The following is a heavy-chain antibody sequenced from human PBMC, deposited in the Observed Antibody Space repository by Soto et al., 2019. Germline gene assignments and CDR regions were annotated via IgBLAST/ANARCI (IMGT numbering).Heavy chain of an antibody. CDR1: GGTFSSYT. Sequence: QVQLVQSGAEVKKPGSSVKVSCKASGGTFSSYTIRWVRQAPGQGLEWVGRIIPILGIANYAQKFQGRVTITADKTTIKACMELSSLRAEDTAVYYCARGGEVVLLPAATHWFDPWGQGTLVTVSS. D-gene: IGHD2-2*01. CDR2: IIPILGIA. J-gene: IGHJ5*02. V-gene: IGHV1-69*02. CDR3: ARGGEVVLLPAATHWFDP.